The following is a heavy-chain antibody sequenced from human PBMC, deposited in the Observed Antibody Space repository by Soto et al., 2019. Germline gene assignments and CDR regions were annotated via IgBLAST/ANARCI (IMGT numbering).Heavy chain of an antibody. V-gene: IGHV1-69*06. Sequence: QVQLVQSGAEVKKPGSSVKVSCKASGGTFSSYAISWVRQAPGQGLEWMGGIIPIFGTANYAQKFQGRVTATADKSTITAYMELSSLRSEDTAVYYCASVRGLVYDYVCESSRSRWFDPWGQGTLVTVSS. J-gene: IGHJ5*02. CDR2: IIPIFGTA. D-gene: IGHD3-16*02. CDR1: GGTFSSYA. CDR3: ASVRGLVYDYVCESSRSRWFDP.